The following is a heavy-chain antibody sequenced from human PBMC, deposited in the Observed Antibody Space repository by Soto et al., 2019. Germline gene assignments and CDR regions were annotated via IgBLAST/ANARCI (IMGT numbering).Heavy chain of an antibody. D-gene: IGHD3-3*01. V-gene: IGHV3-23*01. CDR3: ARESRFLEWLSLNWFDP. CDR2: FSGSGGTI. CDR1: GFTFSSYA. Sequence: PGGSLRLSCAASGFTFSSYAMSWVRQAPGKGFEWFSAFSGSGGTIYFADSVKGRFTISSDNAKNSLYLQMNSLRDEDTAVFYCARESRFLEWLSLNWFDPWGQGTLVTVSS. J-gene: IGHJ5*02.